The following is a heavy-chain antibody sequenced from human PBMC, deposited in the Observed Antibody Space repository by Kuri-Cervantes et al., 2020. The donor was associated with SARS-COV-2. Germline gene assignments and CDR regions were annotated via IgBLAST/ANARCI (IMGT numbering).Heavy chain of an antibody. CDR3: ARDGGGHGVYSGFDV. CDR1: GGSISSSS. Sequence: GGSLRLSCTVSGGSISSSSYYWGWIRQPPGKGLEWVTLISYDGSNRQDAVSVRGRFLISRDNSNNMLYLEISNLRPEDTAVYYCARDGGGHGVYSGFDVWGHGTVVTVSS. V-gene: IGHV3-30-3*01. J-gene: IGHJ6*02. CDR2: ISYDGSNR. D-gene: IGHD5/OR15-5a*01.